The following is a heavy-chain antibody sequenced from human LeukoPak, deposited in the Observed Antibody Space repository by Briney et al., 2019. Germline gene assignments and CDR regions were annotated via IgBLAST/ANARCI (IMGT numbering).Heavy chain of an antibody. V-gene: IGHV3-23*01. CDR1: GFTFSNYA. J-gene: IGHJ4*02. Sequence: GGSLRLSCAASGFTFSNYAMSWVRQAPGKGLEWVSAIIGSGGRKYYADSVKGRFTVSRDNSKSTLYLQMNSLRAEDTALYYCAKWGDYDVLTGYYVPDYWGQGPLVTASP. CDR2: IIGSGGRK. D-gene: IGHD3-9*01. CDR3: AKWGDYDVLTGYYVPDY.